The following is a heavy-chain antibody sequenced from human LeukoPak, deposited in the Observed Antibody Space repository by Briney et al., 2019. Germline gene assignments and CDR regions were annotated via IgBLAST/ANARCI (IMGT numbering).Heavy chain of an antibody. CDR2: VYYSGST. V-gene: IGHV4-59*08. Sequence: SETLSLTCTVSGGSISSYYWSWIRQPPGKGLEWIGYVYYSGSTNYNPSLKSRVTISVDTSKNQFSLKLSSVTAADTAVYYCARHLDYYDSSGPVYAFDIWGQGTMVTVSS. D-gene: IGHD3-22*01. CDR1: GGSISSYY. J-gene: IGHJ3*02. CDR3: ARHLDYYDSSGPVYAFDI.